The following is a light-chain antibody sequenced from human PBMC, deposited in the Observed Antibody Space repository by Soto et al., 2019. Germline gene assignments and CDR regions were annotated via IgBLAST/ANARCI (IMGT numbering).Light chain of an antibody. CDR3: QQSYSTPPA. CDR2: AAS. V-gene: IGKV1-39*01. CDR1: QSISSY. J-gene: IGKJ1*01. Sequence: DMQMTQAPSSLAASVGDRVTITCRASQSISSYLNWYQQKPGKAPKLLIYAASSLQSGVPSRFSGSGSGKDFTLTISSLQPEDIATYYCQQSYSTPPAFGQGTKVEIK.